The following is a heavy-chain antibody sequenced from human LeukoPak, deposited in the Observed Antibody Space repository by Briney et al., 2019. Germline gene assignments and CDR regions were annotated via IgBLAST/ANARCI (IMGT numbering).Heavy chain of an antibody. CDR1: GYTFTGYY. D-gene: IGHD2-2*01. V-gene: IGHV1-2*02. J-gene: IGHJ4*02. CDR2: INPNSGGT. Sequence: WASVKVSCKASGYTFTGYYMHWVRQAPGQGLEWMGWINPNSGGTNYAQKFQGRVTMTRDTSISTAYMELSRLRSDDTAVYYCARAPSKSVVPAAMLKFVFDYWGQGTLVTVSS. CDR3: ARAPSKSVVPAAMLKFVFDY.